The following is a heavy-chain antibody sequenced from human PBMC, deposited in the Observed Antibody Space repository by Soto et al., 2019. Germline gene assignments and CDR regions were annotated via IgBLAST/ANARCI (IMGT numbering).Heavy chain of an antibody. CDR2: IIPIFGTA. V-gene: IGHV1-69*01. CDR3: ARDGGRHSGGSDY. Sequence: QVQLLQSGAELKKPGSSVRVSCKASGGTFSSYSINWVRQAPGQGLEWMGEIIPIFGTANYAQKFQGRVTITADESTSTAYMELSSLRYEDTAVYYCARDGGRHSGGSDYWGQGTLVTVSS. D-gene: IGHD1-26*01. CDR1: GGTFSSYS. J-gene: IGHJ4*02.